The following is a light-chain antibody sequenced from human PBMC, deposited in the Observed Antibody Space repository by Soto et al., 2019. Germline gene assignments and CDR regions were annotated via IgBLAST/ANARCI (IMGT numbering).Light chain of an antibody. CDR2: LGS. CDR3: MQALQTLWT. J-gene: IGKJ2*02. Sequence: DIVMTQSPLSLPVTPGEPASISCRSSQSLLHSNGYNYLDWYLQKPGQSPQLLIYLGSNRASGVADRFSGSGSGTDFTLTISRMEAADVGVYYCMQALQTLWTFGQGTKLEIK. V-gene: IGKV2-28*01. CDR1: QSLLHSNGYNY.